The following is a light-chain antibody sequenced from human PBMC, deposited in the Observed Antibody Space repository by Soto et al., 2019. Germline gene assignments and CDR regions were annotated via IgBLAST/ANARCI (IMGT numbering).Light chain of an antibody. Sequence: EIVLTQSPATLSLSLGESATLSCRASQSISSNSLAWYQQKPGQAPRLLIYGASNRAIGISDRFSGSRSGTDFTLTISRLEPEDFAVYYCHQYGDSPFTFGPGTKVDIK. CDR3: HQYGDSPFT. CDR2: GAS. CDR1: QSISSNS. J-gene: IGKJ3*01. V-gene: IGKV3-20*01.